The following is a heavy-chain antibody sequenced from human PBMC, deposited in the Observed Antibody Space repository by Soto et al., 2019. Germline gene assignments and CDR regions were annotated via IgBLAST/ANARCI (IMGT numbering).Heavy chain of an antibody. CDR3: ASYNWNDGYYFDY. CDR1: GGTFSSYA. D-gene: IGHD1-1*01. CDR2: IIPIFGTA. Sequence: SVKVSCKASGGTFSSYAISWVRQAPGQGLEWMGGIIPIFGTANYAQKFQGRVTITADKSTSTAYMELSSLRSEDTAVYYCASYNWNDGYYFDYWGQGTLVTVSS. V-gene: IGHV1-69*06. J-gene: IGHJ4*02.